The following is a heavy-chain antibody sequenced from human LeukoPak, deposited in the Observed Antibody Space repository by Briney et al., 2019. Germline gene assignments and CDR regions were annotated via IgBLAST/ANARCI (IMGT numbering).Heavy chain of an antibody. CDR1: GFTFDDYA. V-gene: IGHV3-69-1*01. J-gene: IGHJ4*02. Sequence: PGGSLRLSCAASGFTFDDYAMHWVRQAPGKGLEWVSSISSSSYIYYADSVKGRFTISRDNAKNSLYLQMNSLRAADTAVYYCARNLGRGYYFDYWGQGTLVTVSS. CDR2: ISSSSYI. CDR3: ARNLGRGYYFDY. D-gene: IGHD3-16*01.